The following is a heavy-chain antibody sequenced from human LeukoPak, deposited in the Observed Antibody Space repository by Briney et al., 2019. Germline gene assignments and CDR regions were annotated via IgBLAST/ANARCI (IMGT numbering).Heavy chain of an antibody. J-gene: IGHJ5*02. CDR3: ARDVHGDYGSGWFDP. D-gene: IGHD4-17*01. Sequence: SVKVSCKTSGGTFNNSAISWVRQAPGQGLEWLGGTMPLFGTAGYAQKFQGRVTITKDESTRTVYLELTSLTSDDTAVYYCARDVHGDYGSGWFDPWGQGALVSVSS. V-gene: IGHV1-69*05. CDR2: TMPLFGTA. CDR1: GGTFNNSA.